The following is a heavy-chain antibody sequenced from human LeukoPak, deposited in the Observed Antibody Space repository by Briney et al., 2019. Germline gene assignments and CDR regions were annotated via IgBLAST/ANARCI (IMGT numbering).Heavy chain of an antibody. J-gene: IGHJ4*02. CDR2: ISSSSSYI. CDR3: ARDWAAVAGSFDY. V-gene: IGHV3-21*01. Sequence: GGSLILSCSASGFTFSSYSMNWVRQAPGKGLEWVSSISSSSSYIYYADSVKGRFTSPRDNAKNSLYLQMNSLRAEDTAVYYCARDWAAVAGSFDYWGQGTLVTVSS. CDR1: GFTFSSYS. D-gene: IGHD6-19*01.